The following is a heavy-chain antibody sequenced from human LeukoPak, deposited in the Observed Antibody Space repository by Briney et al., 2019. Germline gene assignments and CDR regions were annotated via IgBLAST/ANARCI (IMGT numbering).Heavy chain of an antibody. Sequence: GRSLRLSCAASGFTFSSYAMHWVRQAPGKGLEWVAVISYDGSNKYYADSVKGRFTISRDNSKNTLYLQMNSLRAEDTAVYYCAKGGPGYYYYYMDAWGKGTTVTISS. CDR1: GFTFSSYA. J-gene: IGHJ6*03. V-gene: IGHV3-30*04. CDR2: ISYDGSNK. CDR3: AKGGPGYYYYYMDA.